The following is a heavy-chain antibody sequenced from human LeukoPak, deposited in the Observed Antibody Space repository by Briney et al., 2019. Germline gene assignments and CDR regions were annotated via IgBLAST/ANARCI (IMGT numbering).Heavy chain of an antibody. CDR1: GYTFSGYY. Sequence: ASVKVSCKASGYTFSGYYMHWVRQAPGQGLEWMGWINPNSGGTNYAQKFQGRVTMTRDTSISTAYMEVSRLRSDDTAVYYCARDVVVAAPGYYMDVCGKGTTVTVSS. V-gene: IGHV1-2*02. J-gene: IGHJ6*03. CDR2: INPNSGGT. CDR3: ARDVVVAAPGYYMDV. D-gene: IGHD2-15*01.